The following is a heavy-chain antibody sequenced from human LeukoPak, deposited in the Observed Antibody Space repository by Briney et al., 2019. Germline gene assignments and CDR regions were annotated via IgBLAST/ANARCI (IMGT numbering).Heavy chain of an antibody. V-gene: IGHV3-73*01. J-gene: IGHJ4*02. CDR3: TRHLSTGY. Sequence: GGSLRLSCAVSGFTFSGSAMHWVRQASGKELEWVGRIRSKANSYATAYAASVKGRFTISRDDSKNTAYLQMNSLKTEDTAVYYCTRHLSTGYWGQGTLVTVSS. CDR2: IRSKANSYAT. D-gene: IGHD2-2*01. CDR1: GFTFSGSA.